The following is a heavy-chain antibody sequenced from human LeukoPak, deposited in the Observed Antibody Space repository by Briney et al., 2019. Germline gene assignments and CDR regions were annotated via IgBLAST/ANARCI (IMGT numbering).Heavy chain of an antibody. J-gene: IGHJ4*02. D-gene: IGHD6-25*01. CDR1: GGSISSGSYY. V-gene: IGHV4-61*02. CDR3: ARGDPALFDY. Sequence: PSETLSLTCTVSGGSISSGSYYWSWIRQPAGKGLEWIGRIYTSGSTNYNPSLKSRVTISVDTSKNQFSLKLSSVTAADTAVYYCARGDPALFDYWGQGTLVTVSS. CDR2: IYTSGST.